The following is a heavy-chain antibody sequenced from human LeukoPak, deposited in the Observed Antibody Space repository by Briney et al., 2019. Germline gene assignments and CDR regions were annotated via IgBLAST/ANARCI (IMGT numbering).Heavy chain of an antibody. CDR2: ISGGGNRI. CDR3: ARDRLGSGGEVDY. D-gene: IGHD6-19*01. V-gene: IGHV3-23*01. CDR1: GFPFSGSS. Sequence: GGSLRLSCAASGFPFSGSSMSWVRQAPGKGLEWVSAISGGGNRIEYAVSVKGRFTISRDNAKNSLYLQMNSLRAEDTAVYYCARDRLGSGGEVDYWGQGTLVTVSS. J-gene: IGHJ4*02.